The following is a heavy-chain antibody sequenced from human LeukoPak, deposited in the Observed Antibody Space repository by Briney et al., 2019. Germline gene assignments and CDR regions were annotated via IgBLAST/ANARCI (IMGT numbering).Heavy chain of an antibody. Sequence: GGSLRLFCAASGFTFSTYEMNWVRQAPGKGLEWLSFISTGGSTIYYADSVKGRFTISRNNAKKSLYLQMNSLTVEDTAVYYCARDPPFSTGMDVWGKGTTVTVSS. CDR2: ISTGGSTI. CDR3: ARDPPFSTGMDV. J-gene: IGHJ6*04. V-gene: IGHV3-48*03. CDR1: GFTFSTYE.